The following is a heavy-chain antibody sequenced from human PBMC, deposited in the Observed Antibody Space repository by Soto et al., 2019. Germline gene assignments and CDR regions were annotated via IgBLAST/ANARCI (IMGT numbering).Heavy chain of an antibody. J-gene: IGHJ5*02. CDR3: ARVRGRLLRFDP. CDR2: IYYSGST. CDR1: GGSISSGDYY. Sequence: PSETLSLTCTVSGGSISSGDYYWSWIRQPPGKGLEWIGYIYYSGSTNYNPSLKSRVTISVDTSKNQFSLKLSSVTAADTAVYYCARVRGRLLRFDPWGQGTLVIVSS. V-gene: IGHV4-30-4*01. D-gene: IGHD2-15*01.